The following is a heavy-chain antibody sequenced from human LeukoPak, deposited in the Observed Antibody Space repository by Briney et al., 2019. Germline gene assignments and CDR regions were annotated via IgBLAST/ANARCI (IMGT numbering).Heavy chain of an antibody. CDR2: IISILGIA. V-gene: IGHV1-69*04. D-gene: IGHD1-26*01. CDR1: GGTFSSYA. CDR3: ARDPRVGATDDY. J-gene: IGHJ4*02. Sequence: SVKVSCKASGGTFSSYAISWVRQAPGQGLEWMGRIISILGIANYAQKFQGRVTITADKSTSTAYMELSSLRSEDTAVYYCARDPRVGATDDYWGQGTLVTVSS.